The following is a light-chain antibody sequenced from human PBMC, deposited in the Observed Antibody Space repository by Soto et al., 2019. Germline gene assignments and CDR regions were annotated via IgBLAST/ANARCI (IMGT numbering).Light chain of an antibody. V-gene: IGKV3-20*01. Sequence: EIVLTQSPGTLSLSPGERATLSCRASQSISSSYFAWYQQKPGQAPRLLVYGVSSRATDVPDRFSGSGSGTDFTLTISRLEPKDFAVYYCQQYTDSRTFGQGTKVDIK. J-gene: IGKJ1*01. CDR2: GVS. CDR3: QQYTDSRT. CDR1: QSISSSY.